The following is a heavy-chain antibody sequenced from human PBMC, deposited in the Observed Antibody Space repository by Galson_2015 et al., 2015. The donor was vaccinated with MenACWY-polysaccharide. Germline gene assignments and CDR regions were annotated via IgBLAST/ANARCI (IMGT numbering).Heavy chain of an antibody. CDR3: VKGGVAHLDP. D-gene: IGHD3-10*01. Sequence: SLRLSCAASEFTFSSFAMSWVRQAPGKGLDWVSTVTRSGDNTFYADSVKGRLTISRDNSKNTLYLQMDSLGADDTAVYYCVKGGVAHLDPWGQGALVTVSS. V-gene: IGHV3-23*01. J-gene: IGHJ5*02. CDR2: VTRSGDNT. CDR1: EFTFSSFA.